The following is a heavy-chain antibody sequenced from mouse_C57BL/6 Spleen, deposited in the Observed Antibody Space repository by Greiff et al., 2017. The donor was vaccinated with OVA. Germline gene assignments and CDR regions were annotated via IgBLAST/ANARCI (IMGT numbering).Heavy chain of an antibody. D-gene: IGHD2-3*01. CDR3: ARWLLQGYAMDY. CDR2: INPSSGYT. Sequence: QVQLKESGAELARPGASVKMSCKASGYTFTSYTMHWVKQRPGQGLEWIGYINPSSGYTKYNQKFKDKATLTADKSSSTAYMQLSSLTSEDSAVYYCARWLLQGYAMDYWGQGTSVTVSS. CDR1: GYTFTSYT. V-gene: IGHV1-4*01. J-gene: IGHJ4*01.